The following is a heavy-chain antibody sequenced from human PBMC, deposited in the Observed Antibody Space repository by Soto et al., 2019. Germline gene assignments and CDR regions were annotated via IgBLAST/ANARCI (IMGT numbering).Heavy chain of an antibody. CDR2: INAGNGNT. CDR3: AKDSPQGRYYGSGSYYNDDY. J-gene: IGHJ4*02. D-gene: IGHD3-10*01. Sequence: ASVKVSCKASGYTFTSYAMHWVRQAPGQRLEWMGWINAGNGNTKYSQKFQGRVTMTRNTSISTAYMELSSLRSEDTAVYYCAKDSPQGRYYGSGSYYNDDYWGQGTLVTVSS. CDR1: GYTFTSYA. V-gene: IGHV1-3*01.